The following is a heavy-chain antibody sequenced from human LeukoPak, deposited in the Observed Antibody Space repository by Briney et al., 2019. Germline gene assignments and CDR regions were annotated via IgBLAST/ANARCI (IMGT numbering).Heavy chain of an antibody. J-gene: IGHJ4*02. Sequence: SETLSLTCTVSGGSISSSSYSWGWISQPPGKGLEWIGSIYYSGSTYYNPSLKSRVTISVDTSKNQFSLKLSSVAAADTAIYYCARGLYDTSGYYIFDYWGQGTLVTVSS. V-gene: IGHV4-39*01. CDR3: ARGLYDTSGYYIFDY. D-gene: IGHD3-22*01. CDR1: GGSISSSSYS. CDR2: IYYSGST.